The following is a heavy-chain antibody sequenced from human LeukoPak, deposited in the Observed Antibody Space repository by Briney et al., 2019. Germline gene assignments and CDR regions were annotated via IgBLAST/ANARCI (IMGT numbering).Heavy chain of an antibody. CDR2: IYTSGST. J-gene: IGHJ6*03. CDR1: GFTFSNAW. V-gene: IGHV4-4*07. Sequence: GSLRLSCAASGFTFSNAWMSWIRQPAGKGLEWIGRIYTSGSTNYNPSLKSRVTMSVDTSKNQFSLKLSSVTAADTAVYYCARVPYYYYMDVWGKGTTVTVSS. CDR3: ARVPYYYYMDV.